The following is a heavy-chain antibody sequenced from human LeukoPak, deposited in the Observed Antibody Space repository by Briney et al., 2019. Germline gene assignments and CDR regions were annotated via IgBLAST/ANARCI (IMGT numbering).Heavy chain of an antibody. CDR3: ARDARPYDYVWGSYRQPFDY. V-gene: IGHV3-21*01. Sequence: KAGGSLRLSCAASGFTFSSYSMNWVRQAPGKGLEWVSSISSSSSYIYYADSVKGRFTISRDNAKSSLYLQMNSLRAEDTAVYYCARDARPYDYVWGSYRQPFDYWGQGTLVTVSS. CDR2: ISSSSSYI. D-gene: IGHD3-16*02. J-gene: IGHJ4*02. CDR1: GFTFSSYS.